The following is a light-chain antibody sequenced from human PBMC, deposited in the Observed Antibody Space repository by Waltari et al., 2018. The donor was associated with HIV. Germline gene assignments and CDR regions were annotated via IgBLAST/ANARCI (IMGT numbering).Light chain of an antibody. CDR1: SLKTYY. V-gene: IGLV3-19*01. Sequence: SSELTQDPVASVALGQTVKIACQGDSLKTYYVTWYQHRSGQAPLLLIYGKNNRPSGISDRFSGSTSGSTAALTITGARAEDEADYYCQSRNTHNNHVIFGGGTRLTVL. J-gene: IGLJ2*01. CDR3: QSRNTHNNHVI. CDR2: GKN.